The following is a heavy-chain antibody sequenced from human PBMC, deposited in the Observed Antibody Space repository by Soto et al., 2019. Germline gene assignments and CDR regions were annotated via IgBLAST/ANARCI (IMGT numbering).Heavy chain of an antibody. D-gene: IGHD2-2*01. Sequence: QVQLVESGGGVVQPGRSLRLSCAASGFTFSSYGMHWVRQAPGKGLEWVAVIWYDGSNKYYADSVKGRFTISRDNSKHPLYLQMNSLRAEDTAVDYCARERGYTSSTGFDYWGQGTLVTVSS. CDR1: GFTFSSYG. CDR2: IWYDGSNK. V-gene: IGHV3-33*01. CDR3: ARERGYTSSTGFDY. J-gene: IGHJ4*02.